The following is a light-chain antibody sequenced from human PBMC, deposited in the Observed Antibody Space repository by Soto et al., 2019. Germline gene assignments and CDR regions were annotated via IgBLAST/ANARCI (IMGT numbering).Light chain of an antibody. CDR3: SSYTISRTPYV. Sequence: QSALTQPASVSGSPGQSITISCTGTGSDVGGYDYVSWYQQHPGRPPKLVISDVTNRPSGVSNRFSGSKSGNTASLTISGLQAEDEAVYYCSSYTISRTPYVFGPGTKVTVL. CDR1: GSDVGGYDY. V-gene: IGLV2-14*03. J-gene: IGLJ1*01. CDR2: DVT.